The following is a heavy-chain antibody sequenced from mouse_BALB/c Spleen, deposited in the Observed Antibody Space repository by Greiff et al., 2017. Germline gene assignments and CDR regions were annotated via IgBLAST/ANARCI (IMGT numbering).Heavy chain of an antibody. CDR3: ARVRYYDYDVWYFDV. J-gene: IGHJ1*01. D-gene: IGHD2-4*01. Sequence: EVHLVESGGGLVQPGGSLRLSCATSGFTFTDYYMSWVRQPPGKALEWLGFIRNKANGYTTEYSASVKGRFTISRDNSQSILYLQMNTLRAEDSATYYCARVRYYDYDVWYFDVWGAGTTVTVSS. V-gene: IGHV7-3*02. CDR2: IRNKANGYTT. CDR1: GFTFTDYY.